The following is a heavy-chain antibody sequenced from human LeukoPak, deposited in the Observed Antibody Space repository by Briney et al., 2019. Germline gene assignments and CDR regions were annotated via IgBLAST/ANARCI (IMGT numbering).Heavy chain of an antibody. D-gene: IGHD3-16*01. CDR1: GFTVSSNY. J-gene: IGHJ4*02. CDR3: ASRGDSFDY. Sequence: GGSLRLSCAAPGFTVSSNYMSWVRQAPGKGLEWVSSISSSSSYIYYADSVKGRFTISRDNAKNSLYLQMNSLRAEDTAVYYCASRGDSFDYWGQGTLVTVSS. CDR2: ISSSSSYI. V-gene: IGHV3-21*01.